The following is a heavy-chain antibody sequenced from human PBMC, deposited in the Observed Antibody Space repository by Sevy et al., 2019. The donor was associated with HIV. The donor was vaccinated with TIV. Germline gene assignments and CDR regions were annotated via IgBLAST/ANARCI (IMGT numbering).Heavy chain of an antibody. J-gene: IGHJ5*02. V-gene: IGHV4-61*02. Sequence: SETLSLTCTVSGGSISSGSYYWSWIRQPAGKGLEWIGRIYTSGSTNYNPSLKSRVTISVDTSKNQFSLKLSSVTAADTAVYYCARDLGYCSSTSCYGWFDPWGQGTLVTVSS. CDR2: IYTSGST. CDR1: GGSISSGSYY. D-gene: IGHD2-2*01. CDR3: ARDLGYCSSTSCYGWFDP.